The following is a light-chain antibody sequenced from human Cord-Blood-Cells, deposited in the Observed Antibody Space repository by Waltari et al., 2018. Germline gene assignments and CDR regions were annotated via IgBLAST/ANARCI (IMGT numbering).Light chain of an antibody. J-gene: IGLJ3*02. CDR2: YDS. CDR1: NIGSKS. CDR3: QVWDSSSDHWV. V-gene: IGLV3-21*04. Sequence: SYVLTQPPSVSVAPGKTARITCGGNNIGSKSVHWYQQKPGQAPVLGIYYDSDRPSGIPERFSGSNSGNTATLTNSRVEAGDEADYYCQVWDSSSDHWVFGGGTKLTVL.